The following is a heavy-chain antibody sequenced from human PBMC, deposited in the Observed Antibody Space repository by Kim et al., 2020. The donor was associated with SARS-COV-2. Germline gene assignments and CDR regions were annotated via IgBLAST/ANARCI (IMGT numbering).Heavy chain of an antibody. CDR3: ARAGGATIQS. J-gene: IGHJ5*02. D-gene: IGHD1-26*01. CDR1: GGSFSGYY. Sequence: SETLSLTCAVYGGSFSGYYWSWIRQPPGKGLEWVGEINHSGSTNYNPSLKSRITISVDTSKGQFSLKLSSVTAADTAVYYCARAGGATIQSWGQGTLVTVSS. V-gene: IGHV4-34*01. CDR2: INHSGST.